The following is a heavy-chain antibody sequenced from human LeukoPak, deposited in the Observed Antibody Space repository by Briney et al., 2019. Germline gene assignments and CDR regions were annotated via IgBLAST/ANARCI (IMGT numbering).Heavy chain of an antibody. CDR3: AKGEFYGSGRDYYDYMDV. D-gene: IGHD3-10*01. Sequence: GGSLRLSCAASGFTFSRYGMSWVRQAPGKGLEWVSAISGSGGRTYYADSVKGRFTISRDNSKNTLYLQMNSLRAEDTAVYNCAKGEFYGSGRDYYDYMDVWGKGTTVT. V-gene: IGHV3-23*01. CDR2: ISGSGGRT. CDR1: GFTFSRYG. J-gene: IGHJ6*03.